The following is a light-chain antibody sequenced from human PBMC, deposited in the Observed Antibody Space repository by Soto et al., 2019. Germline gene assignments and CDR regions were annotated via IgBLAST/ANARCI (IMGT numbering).Light chain of an antibody. Sequence: DIVMTQSPDSLAVSLGERATINCKSSQSVLFSSNNRNYLAWYQQKPGQPPKLLIYWASTRESGVPDRFSGSGSGTDFTLTISSLQAEDVALYYCQQYYSTPRTFGQGPRVEIK. V-gene: IGKV4-1*01. CDR3: QQYYSTPRT. CDR1: QSVLFSSNNRNY. CDR2: WAS. J-gene: IGKJ1*01.